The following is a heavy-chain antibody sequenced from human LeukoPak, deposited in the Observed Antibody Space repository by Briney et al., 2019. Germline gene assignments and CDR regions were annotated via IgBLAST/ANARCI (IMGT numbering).Heavy chain of an antibody. CDR2: MNPKSGNT. Sequence: GASVKVSCKASGYSFSSHDINWVRQATGQGLEWMGWMNPKSGNTDHAQKFQGRVTMSRNTSISVAYLELSSLRSEDTAVYYCARDAGHEGIDYWGQGTLVTVSS. D-gene: IGHD6-13*01. CDR1: GYSFSSHD. CDR3: ARDAGHEGIDY. V-gene: IGHV1-8*01. J-gene: IGHJ4*02.